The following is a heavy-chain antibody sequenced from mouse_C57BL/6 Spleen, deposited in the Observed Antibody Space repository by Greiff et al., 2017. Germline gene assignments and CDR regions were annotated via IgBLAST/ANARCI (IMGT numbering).Heavy chain of an antibody. CDR1: GYTFTSYW. V-gene: IGHV1-50*01. CDR3: ARTSHYYCSSYWYCDV. Sequence: QVQLQQPGAELVKPGASVKLSCKASGYTFTSYWMQWVKQRPGQGLEWIGEIDPSDSYTNYNQKVKCKATLTVDPSSSTAYMQLSSRTSEDSAVYYCARTSHYYCSSYWYCDVWGTGTTVTVSS. CDR2: IDPSDSYT. D-gene: IGHD1-1*01. J-gene: IGHJ1*03.